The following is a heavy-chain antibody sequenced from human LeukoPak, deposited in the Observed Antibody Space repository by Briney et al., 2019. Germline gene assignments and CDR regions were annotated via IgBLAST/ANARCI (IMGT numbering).Heavy chain of an antibody. J-gene: IGHJ4*02. CDR2: IKQDGSEK. CDR3: VRVSATVIPLFDY. Sequence: PGGSLRLSCAASGFTFSTYWMSWVRQAPGKGLEWVVNIKQDGSEKYYVDSGKGRFTISRDNAKNSLYLQMNSLRVEDTAMYYCVRVSATVIPLFDYWGQGALVTVSS. D-gene: IGHD4-17*01. V-gene: IGHV3-7*01. CDR1: GFTFSTYW.